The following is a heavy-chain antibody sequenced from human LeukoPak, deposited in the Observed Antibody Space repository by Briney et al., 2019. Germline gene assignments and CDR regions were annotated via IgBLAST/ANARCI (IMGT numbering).Heavy chain of an antibody. D-gene: IGHD3-10*01. V-gene: IGHV4-38-2*02. Sequence: PSETLSLTCTVSGYSISSGYYWGWIRQPPGKGLEWIGSIYHSGSTYYNPSLKSRVTISVDTSKNQFSLKLSSVTAADTAVYYCARSIGYYGSGSYGYWGQGTLVTVSS. CDR3: ARSIGYYGSGSYGY. J-gene: IGHJ4*02. CDR1: GYSISSGYY. CDR2: IYHSGST.